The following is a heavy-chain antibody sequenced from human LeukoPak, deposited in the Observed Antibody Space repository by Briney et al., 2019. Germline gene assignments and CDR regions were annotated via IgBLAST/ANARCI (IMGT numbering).Heavy chain of an antibody. D-gene: IGHD3-22*01. CDR1: GFTFSSYE. V-gene: IGHV3-48*03. Sequence: PGGSLRLSCAASGFTFSSYEMNWVRQAPGKGLEWVSYISSSGSTTYYADSVKGRFTISRDNSKNTLYLQMNSLRAEDTAVYYCAIFNYYDSSGYPGDAFDIWGQGTMVTVSS. CDR3: AIFNYYDSSGYPGDAFDI. CDR2: ISSSGSTT. J-gene: IGHJ3*02.